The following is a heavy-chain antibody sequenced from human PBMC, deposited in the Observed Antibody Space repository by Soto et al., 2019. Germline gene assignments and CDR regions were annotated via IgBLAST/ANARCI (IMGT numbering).Heavy chain of an antibody. CDR2: ISGSGGST. J-gene: IGHJ3*02. Sequence: GGSLRLSCAAPGFTFSSYAMSWVRQAPGNGLEWVSAISGSGGSTYYADSVKGRFTISRDNSKNTLYLQMNSLRAEDTAVYYCANILGDCSSTSCYGAFDIWGQGTRVNVAS. D-gene: IGHD2-2*01. CDR3: ANILGDCSSTSCYGAFDI. CDR1: GFTFSSYA. V-gene: IGHV3-23*01.